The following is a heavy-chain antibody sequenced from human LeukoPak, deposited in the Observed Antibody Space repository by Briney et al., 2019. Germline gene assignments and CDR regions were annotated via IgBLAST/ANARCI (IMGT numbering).Heavy chain of an antibody. Sequence: PGGSLRLSCAASGLTFSSYDMHWVRQAPGKGLEWVSAIGTAGDTYYPGSVKGRFTISRENAKNSLYLQMNSLRAGDTAVYYCARATGTWYFDYWGQGTLVTVSS. CDR3: ARATGTWYFDY. V-gene: IGHV3-13*01. CDR1: GLTFSSYD. CDR2: IGTAGDT. J-gene: IGHJ4*02. D-gene: IGHD1-1*01.